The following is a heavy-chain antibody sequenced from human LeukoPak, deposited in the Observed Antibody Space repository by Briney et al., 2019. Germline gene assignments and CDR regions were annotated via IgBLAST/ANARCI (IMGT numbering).Heavy chain of an antibody. D-gene: IGHD3-22*01. CDR2: ISGSGGST. CDR3: AKDHRPETYYYDSSGYNPDY. J-gene: IGHJ4*02. CDR1: GFTFSTYA. V-gene: IGHV3-23*01. Sequence: GGSLRLSCAASGFTFSTYAMTWVRQAPGKGLEWVSAISGSGGSTYYADSVKGRFTISRDNSKNTLYLQMNSLRAEDTAVYYCAKDHRPETYYYDSSGYNPDYWGQGTLVTVSS.